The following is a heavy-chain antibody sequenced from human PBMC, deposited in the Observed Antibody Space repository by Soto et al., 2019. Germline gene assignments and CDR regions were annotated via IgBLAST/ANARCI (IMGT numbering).Heavy chain of an antibody. CDR1: GFTFSSYD. J-gene: IGHJ6*02. CDR3: ARGYCSGGSCYFFNYYYGMDV. D-gene: IGHD2-15*01. CDR2: IGTAGDT. Sequence: EVQLVESGGGLLQPGGSLRLSCAASGFTFSSYDMHWVRQATGKGLEWVSAIGTAGDTYYPGSVKGRFTISRENAKNSLYLQMNSLRAEDTAVYYCARGYCSGGSCYFFNYYYGMDVWGQGTTVTVSS. V-gene: IGHV3-13*01.